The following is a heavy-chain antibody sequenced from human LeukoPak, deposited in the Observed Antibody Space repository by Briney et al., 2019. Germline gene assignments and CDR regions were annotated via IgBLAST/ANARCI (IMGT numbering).Heavy chain of an antibody. CDR2: ISADGGTT. Sequence: GGSLRLSCAASGFNFRAYGMHWVRQAPGQGLEYVAAISADGGTTWHSNSVNGRFTISRDTSKNTLYLQMGRLKTEDTALYYCARGRGGPPFDYWGQGILVTVSS. J-gene: IGHJ4*02. CDR1: GFNFRAYG. V-gene: IGHV3-64*01. CDR3: ARGRGGPPFDY. D-gene: IGHD3-10*01.